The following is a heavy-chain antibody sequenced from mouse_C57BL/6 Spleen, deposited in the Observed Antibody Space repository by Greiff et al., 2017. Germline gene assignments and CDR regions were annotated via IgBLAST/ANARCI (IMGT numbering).Heavy chain of an antibody. D-gene: IGHD1-1*01. J-gene: IGHJ1*03. V-gene: IGHV1-64*01. CDR3: ARTPYYYGSSYGYCDV. CDR2: IHPNSGST. CDR1: GYTFTSYW. Sequence: QVQLQQPGAELVKPGASVKLSCKASGYTFTSYWMHWVKQRPGQGLEWIGMIHPNSGSTNYNEKFKSKATLTVDKSSSTAYMQLSSLTSEDSAVYYCARTPYYYGSSYGYCDVWGTGTTVTVSS.